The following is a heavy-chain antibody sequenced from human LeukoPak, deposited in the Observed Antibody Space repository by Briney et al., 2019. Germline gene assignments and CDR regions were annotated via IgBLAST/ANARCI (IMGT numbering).Heavy chain of an antibody. CDR2: TYYRSKWYN. CDR3: ARDWVPARYDYYGMDV. V-gene: IGHV6-1*01. Sequence: SQTLSLTCAISGDSVSSNSAGWNWIRQSPSRGLEWLGRTYYRSKWYNDYAVSVKSRITINPDTSKNQFSLQLNSVTPEDTAVYYCARDWVPARYDYYGMDVWGQGTTVTVS. J-gene: IGHJ6*02. CDR1: GDSVSSNSAG. D-gene: IGHD2-2*01.